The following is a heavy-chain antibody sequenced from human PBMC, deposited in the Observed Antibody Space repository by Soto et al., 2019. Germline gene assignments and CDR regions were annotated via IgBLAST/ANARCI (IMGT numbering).Heavy chain of an antibody. D-gene: IGHD7-27*01. CDR3: ARDRLGGPEAFDI. CDR1: GFTFSSYS. V-gene: IGHV3-21*01. Sequence: GESLKISCAASGFTFSSYSMNWVRQAPGKGLEWVSSISSSSSYIYYADSVKGRFTISRDNAKNSLYLQMNSLRAEDTAVYYCARDRLGGPEAFDIWGQGTMVTVSS. J-gene: IGHJ3*02. CDR2: ISSSSSYI.